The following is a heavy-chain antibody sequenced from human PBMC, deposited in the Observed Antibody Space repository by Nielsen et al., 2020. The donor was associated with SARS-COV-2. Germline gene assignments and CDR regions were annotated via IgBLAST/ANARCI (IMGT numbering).Heavy chain of an antibody. Sequence: GESLKISCAASGFTFSSYSMNWVRQAPGKGLEWVSSISSSSSYIYYADSVKGRFTISRDNAKNSLYLQMNSLRAEDTAVYYCARAGQPLLSPEYYFDYWGQGTLVTVSS. V-gene: IGHV3-21*01. J-gene: IGHJ4*02. CDR3: ARAGQPLLSPEYYFDY. CDR2: ISSSSSYI. D-gene: IGHD2-21*02. CDR1: GFTFSSYS.